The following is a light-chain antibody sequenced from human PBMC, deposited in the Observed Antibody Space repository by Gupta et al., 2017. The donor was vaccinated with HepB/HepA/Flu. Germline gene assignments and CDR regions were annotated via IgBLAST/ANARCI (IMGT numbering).Light chain of an antibody. CDR3: GTWDDSLSAVV. CDR2: DNS. CDR1: SSSIGNND. J-gene: IGLJ3*02. Sequence: QSVLTQPPSVSAAPGQKVIISCSGSSSSIGNNDVSWYQQLPGTAPKLLIYDNSKRPSGIPDRFSGSKSGTSSTLGITGLQTGDEADDYCGTWDDSLSAVVFGGGTKLTVL. V-gene: IGLV1-51*01.